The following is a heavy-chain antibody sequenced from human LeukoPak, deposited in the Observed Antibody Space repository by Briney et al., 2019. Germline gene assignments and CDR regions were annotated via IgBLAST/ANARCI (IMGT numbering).Heavy chain of an antibody. CDR2: IYYTGST. J-gene: IGHJ4*02. CDR3: ARGRTFDN. V-gene: IGHV4-59*01. Sequence: SETLSLTCTVSSGSISTYYWSWIRLPPGKGLEWIGYIYYTGSTNYNPSLKSRVTMSVDTSKNQFSLKLSSVTAADTAVYYCARGRTFDNWGQGTLVTVSS. CDR1: SGSISTYY.